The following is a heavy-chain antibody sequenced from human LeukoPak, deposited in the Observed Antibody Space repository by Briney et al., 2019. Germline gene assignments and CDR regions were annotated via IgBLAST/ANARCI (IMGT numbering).Heavy chain of an antibody. CDR2: TYYRARWYN. V-gene: IGHV6-1*01. D-gene: IGHD1-26*01. Sequence: SQTLSLTCAISGDSVSSTNGVAWNWIRQSPSRGLEWLGRTYYRARWYNDYAESVKSRITVNPDTSKNQFSLQLNSVTPEDTAVYYCARLELPSFYGMDVWGQGTTVTVSS. CDR3: ARLELPSFYGMDV. J-gene: IGHJ6*02. CDR1: GDSVSSTNGVA.